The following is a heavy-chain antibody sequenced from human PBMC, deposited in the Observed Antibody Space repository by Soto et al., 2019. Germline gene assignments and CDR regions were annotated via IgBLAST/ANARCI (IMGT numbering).Heavy chain of an antibody. D-gene: IGHD3-3*01. Sequence: EVQLVESGGGLVQPGGSLRLSCAASGFTFSSYWMHWVRQAPGKGLVWVSRINSDGSSTSYADSVKDRITISRDNAKNTLYLQMNSLRAEDTAVYYCARRMVPLWSGNLRDYYYMHVWGKGTTVIVS. CDR1: GFTFSSYW. CDR2: INSDGSST. J-gene: IGHJ6*03. CDR3: ARRMVPLWSGNLRDYYYMHV. V-gene: IGHV3-74*01.